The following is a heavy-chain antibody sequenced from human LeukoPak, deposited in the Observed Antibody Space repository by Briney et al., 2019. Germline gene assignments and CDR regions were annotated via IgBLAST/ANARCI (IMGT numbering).Heavy chain of an antibody. CDR1: GFTFSRYS. CDR3: ARDDSSSWYAFDI. J-gene: IGHJ3*02. Sequence: GGSLRLSCAASGFTFSRYSMNWVRQAAGKGLEWVSSISSSSSSYIYYADSVKGRFTLSRHHAKNSLYLQMNSLRAEDTAVYYCARDDSSSWYAFDIWGQGTMVTVSS. D-gene: IGHD6-13*01. CDR2: ISSSSSSYI. V-gene: IGHV3-21*01.